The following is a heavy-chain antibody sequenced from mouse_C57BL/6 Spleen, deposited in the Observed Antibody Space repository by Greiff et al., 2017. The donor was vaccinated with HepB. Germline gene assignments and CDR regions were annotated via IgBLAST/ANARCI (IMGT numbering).Heavy chain of an antibody. V-gene: IGHV14-1*01. CDR1: GFNIKDYY. CDR2: IDPEDGDT. Sequence: VQLQQSGAELVRPGASVKLSCTASGFNIKDYYMHWVKQRPEQGLEWIGRIDPEDGDTEYAPKFQGKATMTADTSSNTAYLQLSSLTSEDTAVYYCTTGYYPSWFAYWGQGTLVTVSA. D-gene: IGHD2-3*01. J-gene: IGHJ3*01. CDR3: TTGYYPSWFAY.